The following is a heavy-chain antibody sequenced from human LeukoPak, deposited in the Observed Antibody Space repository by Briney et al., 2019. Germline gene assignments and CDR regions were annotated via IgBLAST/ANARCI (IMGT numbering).Heavy chain of an antibody. CDR2: INQGGSEK. CDR3: ARHRGYSYGYRDY. Sequence: PGGSLRLSCAASGFTFSSYWMSWVRQAPGKGPEWVANINQGGSEKYYVDSVKGRFTMSRDNAKNSLYLQMNSLRAEDTAVYYCARHRGYSYGYRDYWGQGTLVTVSS. D-gene: IGHD5-18*01. CDR1: GFTFSSYW. J-gene: IGHJ4*02. V-gene: IGHV3-7*01.